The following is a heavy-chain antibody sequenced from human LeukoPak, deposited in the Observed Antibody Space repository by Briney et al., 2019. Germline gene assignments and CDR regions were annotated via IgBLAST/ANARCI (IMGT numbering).Heavy chain of an antibody. V-gene: IGHV3-15*01. CDR1: GLTFSNAW. D-gene: IGHD5-18*01. Sequence: GGSLRLSCAASGLTFSNAWMSWVRQAPGKGLEWVARIISKTSGGTTEYAARVKGRFTITRDDSKTTLYLQMNSLKTEDTAVYYCTTYRYNYGSTGYSYFDFWGQGTLVTVSS. CDR2: IISKTSGGTT. CDR3: TTYRYNYGSTGYSYFDF. J-gene: IGHJ4*02.